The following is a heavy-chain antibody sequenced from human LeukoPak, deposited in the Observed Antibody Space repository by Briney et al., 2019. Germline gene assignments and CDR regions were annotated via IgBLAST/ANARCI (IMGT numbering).Heavy chain of an antibody. CDR2: IKSDGTGI. CDR1: GFTFSDYW. D-gene: IGHD3-10*01. V-gene: IGHV3-74*03. CDR3: VRGQTIDY. J-gene: IGHJ4*02. Sequence: SGGSLRLSCTASGFTFSDYWMYWVREAPGKGLVWVSRIKSDGTGILYEDFAEGRFTISRDNAKNALYLKITSLREEDTAVYYCVRGQTIDYWGQGILVTVSS.